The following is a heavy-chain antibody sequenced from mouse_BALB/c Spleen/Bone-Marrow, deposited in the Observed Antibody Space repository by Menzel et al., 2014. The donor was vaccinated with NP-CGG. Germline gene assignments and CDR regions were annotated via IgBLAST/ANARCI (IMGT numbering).Heavy chain of an antibody. CDR1: GYTFTSYV. J-gene: IGHJ1*01. CDR3: ARREDGYGTFYWYFDV. CDR2: INPYNDGT. Sequence: EVQLQQSGPELVKPGASVKMSCKASGYTFTSYVMHWVKQKPGQGLEWIGYINPYNDGTKYNEKFKGKATLTSDKSSSTAYMELSSLTAEVSAVYYCARREDGYGTFYWYFDVWGAGTTVTVSS. D-gene: IGHD2-2*01. V-gene: IGHV1-14*01.